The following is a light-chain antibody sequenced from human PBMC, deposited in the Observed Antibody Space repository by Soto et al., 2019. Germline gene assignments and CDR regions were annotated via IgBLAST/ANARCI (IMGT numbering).Light chain of an antibody. J-gene: IGKJ1*01. CDR2: GAS. CDR1: QSVGSN. CDR3: QQYGSSGT. Sequence: EIVMTQSPDTLSVSPGERATFPCRASQSVGSNLAWYQKKPGQAPRLLIFGASTRATGIPARFSGSGSGTEFTLIISRLEPEDFAVYYCQQYGSSGTFGQGTKVDIK. V-gene: IGKV3-15*01.